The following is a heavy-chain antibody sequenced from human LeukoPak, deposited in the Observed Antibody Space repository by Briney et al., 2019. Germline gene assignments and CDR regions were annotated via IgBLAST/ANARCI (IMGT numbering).Heavy chain of an antibody. J-gene: IGHJ4*02. Sequence: GGSLRLSCAASGFTFSSYSMNWVRQAPGKGLEWVSYISSSSSTIYYADSVKGRFTISRDNAKNSLYLQMNSLRAEDTAIYYCAKMPVSYSSGWSTFDYWGQGSLVTVPS. D-gene: IGHD6-19*01. CDR1: GFTFSSYS. V-gene: IGHV3-48*01. CDR3: AKMPVSYSSGWSTFDY. CDR2: ISSSSSTI.